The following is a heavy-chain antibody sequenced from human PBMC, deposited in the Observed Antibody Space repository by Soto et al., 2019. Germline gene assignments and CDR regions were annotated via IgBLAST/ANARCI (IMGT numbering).Heavy chain of an antibody. CDR2: IFSNDEK. V-gene: IGHV2-26*04. D-gene: IGHD6-13*01. CDR1: GFSLSNAGLG. J-gene: IGHJ5*02. Sequence: SGPTLVNPTETLTLTCTVSGFSLSNAGLGVSWIRQPPGKALEWLAHIFSNDEKSYSTSLKSRLTISKDSSKSQVVLIMTNMDPVDTATYYCASTYSTSWYWFDPWGQGTLVTVSS. CDR3: ASTYSTSWYWFDP.